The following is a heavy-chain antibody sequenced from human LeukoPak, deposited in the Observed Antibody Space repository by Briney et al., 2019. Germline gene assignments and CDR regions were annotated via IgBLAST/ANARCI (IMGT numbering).Heavy chain of an antibody. D-gene: IGHD6-13*01. J-gene: IGHJ3*02. CDR3: ASFQQLVTIDAFDI. CDR1: GFTFSNYA. V-gene: IGHV3-7*03. CDR2: IKQDGSEK. Sequence: GGSLRLSCAASGFTFSNYAMSWVRQAPGKGLEWVANIKQDGSEKYYVDSVKGRFTISRDNAKNSLYLQMNSLRAEDTAVYYCASFQQLVTIDAFDIWGQGTMVTVSS.